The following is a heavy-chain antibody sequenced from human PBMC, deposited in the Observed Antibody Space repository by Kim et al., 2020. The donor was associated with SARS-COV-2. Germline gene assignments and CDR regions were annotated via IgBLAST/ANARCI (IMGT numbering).Heavy chain of an antibody. CDR2: ST. D-gene: IGHD3-10*01. V-gene: IGHV4-31*02. Sequence: STSSNPSLKIRVTISVDTSKNQCSLKLSSVTAADTAVYYCARDSSGGSFDYWGQGTLVTVSS. J-gene: IGHJ4*02. CDR3: ARDSSGGSFDY.